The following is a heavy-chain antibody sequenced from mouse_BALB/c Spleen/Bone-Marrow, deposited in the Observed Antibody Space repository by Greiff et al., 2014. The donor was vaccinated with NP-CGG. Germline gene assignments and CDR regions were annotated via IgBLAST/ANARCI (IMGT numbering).Heavy chain of an antibody. CDR3: ASYIHYAMDY. V-gene: IGHV3-6*02. CDR1: GYSITSGYY. Sequence: EVQLQQSGPGLVKPSQSLSLTCSVTGYSITSGYYWNWIRQFPGNKLEWMGYISYDGSNNYNPSLKNRISITRDTSKNQFFLKLNSVTTEDTATYYCASYIHYAMDYWGQGTSVTVSS. J-gene: IGHJ4*01. CDR2: ISYDGSN.